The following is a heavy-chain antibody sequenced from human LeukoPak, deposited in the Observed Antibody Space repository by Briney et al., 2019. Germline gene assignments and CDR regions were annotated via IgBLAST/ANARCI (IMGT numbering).Heavy chain of an antibody. CDR3: ARAAREVAARPHYFDY. V-gene: IGHV3-74*01. CDR2: INSDGSST. J-gene: IGHJ4*02. Sequence: PGGSLRLSCAASGFTFSSYWMHWVRQAPGKGLVWVSRINSDGSSTSYADSVKGRFTISRDNAKNTLYLQMNSLRAEDTAVYYCARAAREVAARPHYFDYWGQGTLVTVSS. CDR1: GFTFSSYW. D-gene: IGHD6-6*01.